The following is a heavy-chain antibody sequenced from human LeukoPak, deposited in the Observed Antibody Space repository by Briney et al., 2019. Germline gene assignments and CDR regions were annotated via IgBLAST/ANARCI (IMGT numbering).Heavy chain of an antibody. Sequence: GGSLRLSCAASGFTFSNYWMHCVRQAPGKGLVWVSRINSDGSSTSYADSVKGRFTISRDNAKSTLYLQMNSLRAEDTAVYYCARDPARGYSYVHDAFDIGGQGTMVTVSS. D-gene: IGHD5-18*01. CDR1: GFTFSNYW. CDR3: ARDPARGYSYVHDAFDI. CDR2: INSDGSST. V-gene: IGHV3-74*01. J-gene: IGHJ3*02.